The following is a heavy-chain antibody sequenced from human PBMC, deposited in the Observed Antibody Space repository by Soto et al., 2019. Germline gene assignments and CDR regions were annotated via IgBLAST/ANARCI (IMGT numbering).Heavy chain of an antibody. D-gene: IGHD4-17*01. CDR1: GGALGGYY. V-gene: IGHV4-59*01. CDR3: ATYYGGNSKAFDY. CDR2: VSYSGST. Sequence: SETLSLTCSLSGGALGGYYWSWIRQPPGKALEWIGYVSYSGSTDYHPSLKSRVTISVDTSKNQFSLKLSSVTAADTAVYHCATYYGGNSKAFDYWGQGTLVTVSS. J-gene: IGHJ4*02.